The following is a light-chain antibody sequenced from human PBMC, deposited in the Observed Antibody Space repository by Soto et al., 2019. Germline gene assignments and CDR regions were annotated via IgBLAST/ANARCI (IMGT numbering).Light chain of an antibody. CDR3: QQTYSSPQWT. CDR1: QSISSY. CDR2: AAV. J-gene: IGKJ1*01. V-gene: IGKV1-39*01. Sequence: DIQMTQSPFSLSASVGDRVTITCRASQSISSYSNWYQQKPGKPPKLLIYAAVSLQSGIPSRFSAYESGTDFTLTISSLQPEDFATYYCQQTYSSPQWTFGQGTKVEIK.